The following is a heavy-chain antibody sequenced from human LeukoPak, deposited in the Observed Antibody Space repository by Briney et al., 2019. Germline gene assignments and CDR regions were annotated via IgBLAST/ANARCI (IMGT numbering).Heavy chain of an antibody. CDR1: GYTFTGYY. D-gene: IGHD3-10*01. J-gene: IGHJ3*02. V-gene: IGHV1-2*02. Sequence: ASVKVSCKASGYTFTGYYMYWVRQAPGQGLEWVGWINPNSGGTNYAQKFQGRVTMTRDTSISTAYMELSRLRSDDTAVYYCARGVWFGELSTNDAFDIWGQGTMVTVSS. CDR3: ARGVWFGELSTNDAFDI. CDR2: INPNSGGT.